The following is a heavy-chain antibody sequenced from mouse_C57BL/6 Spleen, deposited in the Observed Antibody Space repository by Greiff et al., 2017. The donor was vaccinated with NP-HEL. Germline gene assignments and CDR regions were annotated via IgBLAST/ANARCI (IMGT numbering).Heavy chain of an antibody. CDR3: ARRYGNNLYCYFDV. Sequence: VQLQQSGPELVKPGASVKISCKASGYTFTDYYINWVKQRPGQGLEWIGWFYPGSGNTQYNEKFKGKATLTVDTSSSTAYMQLSSLTSEDSAVYFCARRYGNNLYCYFDVWGTGTTVTVSS. V-gene: IGHV1-84*01. D-gene: IGHD1-1*01. J-gene: IGHJ1*03. CDR2: FYPGSGNT. CDR1: GYTFTDYY.